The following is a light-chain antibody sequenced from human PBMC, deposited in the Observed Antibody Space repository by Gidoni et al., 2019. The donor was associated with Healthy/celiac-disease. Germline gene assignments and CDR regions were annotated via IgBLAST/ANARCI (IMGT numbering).Light chain of an antibody. CDR1: QSVSSN. CDR3: QQYNNWPPWT. V-gene: IGKV3-15*01. Sequence: EILMTQPPATLSVSPGERATLSCRASQSVSSNLAWYQQKPGQTPRLLIYGASTRATGIPARFSGSGSGTEFTLTISSLQSEDFAVYYCQQYNNWPPWTFGQGTKVEIK. J-gene: IGKJ1*01. CDR2: GAS.